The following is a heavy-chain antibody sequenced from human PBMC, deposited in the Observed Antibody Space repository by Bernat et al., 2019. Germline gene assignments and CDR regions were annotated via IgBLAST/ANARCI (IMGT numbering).Heavy chain of an antibody. Sequence: QLQLQESGPGLVKPSETLSLTCTVSGASISSSSYYWGWIRQPPGKGLEWIGSIYYSGDTYYNPSIKSRVTTSVDTSKNQFSLKLNFVTAADTAVYYCAREVKTYLDVGGGYEGREIPLYYFDYWGQGTLVTVSS. CDR2: IYYSGDT. CDR1: GASISSSSYY. J-gene: IGHJ4*02. V-gene: IGHV4-39*02. D-gene: IGHD5-12*01. CDR3: AREVKTYLDVGGGYEGREIPLYYFDY.